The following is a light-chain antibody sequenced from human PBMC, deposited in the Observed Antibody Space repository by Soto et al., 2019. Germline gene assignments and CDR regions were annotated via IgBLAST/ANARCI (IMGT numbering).Light chain of an antibody. CDR1: SSDVGGYKF. J-gene: IGLJ3*02. Sequence: QSALTQPASVSGSPGQSITISCTGTSSDVGGYKFVSWYQQHPGKALKLMIYEVSNRPSGVSNRFSGSKSGNTASLTISGLQAEDEADYYCSSYTTSSTRVFGGGTKLTVL. V-gene: IGLV2-14*01. CDR2: EVS. CDR3: SSYTTSSTRV.